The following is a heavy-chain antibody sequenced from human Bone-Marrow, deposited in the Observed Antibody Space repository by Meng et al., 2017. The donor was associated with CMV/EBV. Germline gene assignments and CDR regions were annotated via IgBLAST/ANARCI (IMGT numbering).Heavy chain of an antibody. V-gene: IGHV1-8*03. J-gene: IGHJ6*02. CDR1: GYTFTSYD. CDR3: ARGDPGWGSSSWFYYHYGMDV. CDR2: MNPNSGNT. D-gene: IGHD6-13*01. Sequence: ASVKVSCKASGYTFTSYDINWVRQATGQGLEWMGWMNPNSGNTGYAQKFQGRVTITRNTSISTAYMELSSLRSEDTAVYYCARGDPGWGSSSWFYYHYGMDVWGQGTTVTGSS.